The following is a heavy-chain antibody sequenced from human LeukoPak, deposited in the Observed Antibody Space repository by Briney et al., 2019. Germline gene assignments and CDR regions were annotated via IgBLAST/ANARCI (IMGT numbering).Heavy chain of an antibody. J-gene: IGHJ6*04. V-gene: IGHV3-21*01. CDR2: IISSSSYI. CDR1: GFTFSSYS. D-gene: IGHD6-13*01. CDR3: AMGYSSSWYGFDYYYYGMDV. Sequence: GGSLRLSCAASGFTFSSYSMNWVRHAPGKGLEWVSSIISSSSYIYYADSVKGRFTISRDNAKNSLYLQMNSLRAEDTAVYYCAMGYSSSWYGFDYYYYGMDVWGKGTTVTVSS.